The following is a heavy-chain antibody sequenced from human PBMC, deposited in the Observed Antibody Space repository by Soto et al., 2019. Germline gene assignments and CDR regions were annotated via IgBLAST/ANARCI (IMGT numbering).Heavy chain of an antibody. J-gene: IGHJ3*02. CDR3: AKDREVEYYDYFWGSYRNDAFYI. D-gene: IGHD3-16*02. CDR1: GFTFSSYA. CDR2: ISGSGGST. Sequence: PGGSLRLSCAASGFTFSSYAMSWVRQAPGKGLEWVSAISGSGGSTYYADSVKGRFTISRDNSKNTLYLQMNSLRAEDTAVYYCAKDREVEYYDYFWGSYRNDAFYICGQGTMVTVSS. V-gene: IGHV3-23*01.